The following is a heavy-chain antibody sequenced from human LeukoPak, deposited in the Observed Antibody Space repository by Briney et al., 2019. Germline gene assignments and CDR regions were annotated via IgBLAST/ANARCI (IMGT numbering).Heavy chain of an antibody. CDR1: GFTFSSYD. D-gene: IGHD4/OR15-4a*01. CDR2: IGTAGDT. CDR3: ARDRGAGAFDI. Sequence: GGSLRLSCAASGFTFSSYDMHWVRQATGKGLEWVSAIGTAGDTYYPGSVKGRLTISRENAKNSLYLQMNSLRAGDTAVYYCARDRGAGAFDIWGQGTMVTVSS. J-gene: IGHJ3*02. V-gene: IGHV3-13*01.